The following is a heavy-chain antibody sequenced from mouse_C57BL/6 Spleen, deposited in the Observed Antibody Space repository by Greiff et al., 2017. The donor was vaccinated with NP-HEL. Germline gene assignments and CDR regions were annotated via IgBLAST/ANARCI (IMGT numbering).Heavy chain of an antibody. CDR3: ARHPLRYGAMDY. J-gene: IGHJ4*01. Sequence: QVQLKESGPGLVAPSQSLSITCTVSGFSLPSYGVHWVRQPPGKGLEWLVVIWSDGSTTYNSALKSRLSISKDNSKSQVFLKMNSLQTDDTAMYYCARHPLRYGAMDYWGQGTSVTVAS. CDR2: IWSDGST. D-gene: IGHD1-1*01. V-gene: IGHV2-6-1*01. CDR1: GFSLPSYG.